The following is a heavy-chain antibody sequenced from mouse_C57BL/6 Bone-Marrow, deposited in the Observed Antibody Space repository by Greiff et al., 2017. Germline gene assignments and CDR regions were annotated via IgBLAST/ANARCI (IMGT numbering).Heavy chain of an antibody. Sequence: VQLQQPGTELVKPGASVKLSCKASGYTFTSYWMHWVKQRPGQGLEWIGNINPSNGGTNYNEKLKSKATLTVEQSTSTAYMQLSSLTSEDSAVYYCARERGKFTFRDYWGQGTSVTVSS. CDR2: INPSNGGT. V-gene: IGHV1-53*01. CDR1: GYTFTSYW. J-gene: IGHJ4*01. D-gene: IGHD2-1*01. CDR3: ARERGKFTFRDY.